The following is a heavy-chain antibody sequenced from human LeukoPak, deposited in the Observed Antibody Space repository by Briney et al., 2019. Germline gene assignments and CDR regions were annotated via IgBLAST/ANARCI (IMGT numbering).Heavy chain of an antibody. CDR1: GVSISSGGYY. Sequence: SQTLSLTCSVSGVSISSGGYYWSWIRQHPGKGLEWIGYIYSAGTTYYNPSLKSRLSMSLDTSKNHFSLKLSSVTAADTAVYYCARVYGDSGDEDCWGQGTLVTVSS. D-gene: IGHD4-17*01. V-gene: IGHV4-31*03. CDR3: ARVYGDSGDEDC. CDR2: IYSAGTT. J-gene: IGHJ4*02.